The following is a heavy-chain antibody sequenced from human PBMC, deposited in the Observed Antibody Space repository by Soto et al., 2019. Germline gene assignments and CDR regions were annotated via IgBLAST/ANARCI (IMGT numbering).Heavy chain of an antibody. V-gene: IGHV1-18*01. CDR1: GYSFDKNG. D-gene: IGHD3-3*01. CDR2: ISGDTGHT. CDR3: AKDKGDFTFGP. J-gene: IGHJ1*01. Sequence: QVLLVQSGAEVKKPGAPVNISCKGSGYSFDKNGISWVRQAPGQGLEWMGWISGDTGHTNYAQNFQGRLSVTTVASTRTAYMELRSLTSDDTAMYYCAKDKGDFTFGPWGQGSLVTVSS.